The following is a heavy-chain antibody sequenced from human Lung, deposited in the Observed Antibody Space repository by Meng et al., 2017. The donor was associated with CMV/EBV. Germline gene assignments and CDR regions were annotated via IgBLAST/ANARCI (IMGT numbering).Heavy chain of an antibody. CDR2: ISNGGAYI. D-gene: IGHD5/OR15-5a*01. CDR3: ARDVSPRSSVYFAIYYFYALDV. V-gene: IGHV3-21*01. J-gene: IGHJ6*02. Sequence: GGSXRLXCAASGFMFSDYSMNWVRQAPGKGLEWVSSISNGGAYIYYADSVKGRFTISRDNAQNSLYLQMNSLRAEDTAVYYCARDVSPRSSVYFAIYYFYALDVXGQAXTVTVSS. CDR1: GFMFSDYS.